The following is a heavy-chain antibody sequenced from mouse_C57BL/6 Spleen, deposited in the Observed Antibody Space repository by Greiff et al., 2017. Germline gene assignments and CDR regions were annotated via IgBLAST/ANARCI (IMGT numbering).Heavy chain of an antibody. Sequence: QVQLQQPGAELVMPGASVKLSCKASGYTFTSYWMHWVKQRPGQGLEWIGEIDPSDSYTNYNQKFKGKSTLTVDKSSSTAYMQLSSLTSEDSAVYYCARNPYGDYWGQGTSVTVSS. CDR3: ARNPYGDY. CDR1: GYTFTSYW. J-gene: IGHJ4*01. D-gene: IGHD2-10*02. V-gene: IGHV1-69*01. CDR2: IDPSDSYT.